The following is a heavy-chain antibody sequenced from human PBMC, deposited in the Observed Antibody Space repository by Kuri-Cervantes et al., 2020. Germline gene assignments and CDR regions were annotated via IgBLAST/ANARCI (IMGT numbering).Heavy chain of an antibody. CDR2: ISWDGGST. Sequence: GGSLRLSCAASGFTFSSYAMSWVRQAPGKGLEWVSLISWDGGSTYYADSVKGRFTISRDNSKNSLYLQMNSLRAEDTALYYCAKDPNHYGDYEVDYWGQGTLVTVSS. V-gene: IGHV3-43D*04. J-gene: IGHJ4*02. CDR3: AKDPNHYGDYEVDY. D-gene: IGHD4-17*01. CDR1: GFTFSSYA.